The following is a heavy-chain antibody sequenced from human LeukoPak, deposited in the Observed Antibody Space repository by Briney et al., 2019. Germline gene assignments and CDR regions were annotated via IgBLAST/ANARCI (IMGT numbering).Heavy chain of an antibody. CDR2: IYPGDSDT. D-gene: IGHD5-12*01. CDR3: ARSVSPLYGGYVEYFDY. V-gene: IGHV5-51*01. CDR1: GYSFTSYW. Sequence: GESLKISCKGSGYSFTSYWIGWVRQMPGKGLEWMGIIYPGDSDTRYSPSFQGQVTISADKSISTAYLQWSSLKASDTAMYYCARSVSPLYGGYVEYFDYWGQGTLVTVSS. J-gene: IGHJ4*02.